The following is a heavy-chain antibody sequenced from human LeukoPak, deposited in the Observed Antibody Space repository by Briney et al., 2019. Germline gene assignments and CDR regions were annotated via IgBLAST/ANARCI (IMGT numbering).Heavy chain of an antibody. V-gene: IGHV4-39*01. D-gene: IGHD1-26*01. CDR2: IYYSGST. CDR3: ARRGKYSGSPPFANYYYYYYMDV. Sequence: PSETLSLTCTVSGGSISSSSYYWGWIRQPPGKGLEWIGSIYYSGSTYYNPSLKSRVTISVDTSKNQFSLKLSSVTAADTAVYYCARRGKYSGSPPFANYYYYYYMDVWGKGTTVTISS. J-gene: IGHJ6*03. CDR1: GGSISSSSYY.